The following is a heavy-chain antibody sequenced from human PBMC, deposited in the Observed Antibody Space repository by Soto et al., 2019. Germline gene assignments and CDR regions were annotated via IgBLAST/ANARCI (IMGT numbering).Heavy chain of an antibody. J-gene: IGHJ6*02. V-gene: IGHV2-5*02. CDR2: IFWDDDK. CDR1: GFSLSTSGVG. CDR3: THHGYYSYGMDV. Sequence: QITLKESGPTLVKPTQTLTLTCTFSGFSLSTSGVGVGWIRQPPGKALEWLALIFWDDDKRYSPSLKSRLSITKGTSKNQVVLTMTNMDLVDAATYYCTHHGYYSYGMDVWGQGTTVTVSS.